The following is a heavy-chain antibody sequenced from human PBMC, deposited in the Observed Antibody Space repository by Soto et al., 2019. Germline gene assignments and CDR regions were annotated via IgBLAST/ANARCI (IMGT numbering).Heavy chain of an antibody. V-gene: IGHV1-18*01. CDR1: GYTFGTYG. J-gene: IGHJ4*02. CDR3: ARDRQNYGTFDY. CDR2: ISGHNGGT. Sequence: QVQLVQSGGEVKKPGASVKVSCKAAGYTFGTYGISWVRQAPGHGLEWMGWISGHNGGTNNARKFQDRVTMTTDTSTSTAYMELRSLRSDDTAMYYCARDRQNYGTFDYWGQGTLVTVSS. D-gene: IGHD1-7*01.